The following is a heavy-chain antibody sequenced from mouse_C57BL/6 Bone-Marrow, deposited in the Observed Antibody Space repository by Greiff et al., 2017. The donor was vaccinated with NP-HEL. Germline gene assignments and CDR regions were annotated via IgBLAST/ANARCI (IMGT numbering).Heavy chain of an antibody. V-gene: IGHV1-81*01. CDR2: IYPRSGNT. J-gene: IGHJ3*01. CDR1: GYTFTSYG. CDR3: APWSWFAY. Sequence: VKLQESGAELARPGASVKLSCKASGYTFTSYGISWVKQRTGQGLEWIGEIYPRSGNTYYNEKFKGKATLTADNSSSTAYMELRSLTSEDSAVYFCAPWSWFAYWGQGTLVTVSA. D-gene: IGHD1-1*02.